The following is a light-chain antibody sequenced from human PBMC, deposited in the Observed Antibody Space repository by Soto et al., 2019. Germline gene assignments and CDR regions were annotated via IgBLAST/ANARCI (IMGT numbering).Light chain of an antibody. CDR1: QSISSS. CDR3: QQYHRYSWT. CDR2: DAS. Sequence: DIQMTQSPSTLSASVGDRVSIACRASQSISSSLAWYQQKPGKAPKLLIYDASSMESGVPSRVSGSGSGTEFTRSINIRQPQYFATYYCQQYHRYSWTFGQGTKVEIK. V-gene: IGKV1-5*01. J-gene: IGKJ1*01.